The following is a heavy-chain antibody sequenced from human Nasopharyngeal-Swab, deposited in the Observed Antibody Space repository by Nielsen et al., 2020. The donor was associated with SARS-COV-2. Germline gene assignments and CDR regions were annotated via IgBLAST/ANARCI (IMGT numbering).Heavy chain of an antibody. J-gene: IGHJ6*03. D-gene: IGHD3-3*01. CDR3: AGDWGSRITIFGVVIRHPMDV. V-gene: IGHV3-48*01. Sequence: DSVKGRFTISRDNAKNSLYLQMNSLRAEDTAVYYCAGDWGSRITIFGVVIRHPMDVWGKGTTVTVSS.